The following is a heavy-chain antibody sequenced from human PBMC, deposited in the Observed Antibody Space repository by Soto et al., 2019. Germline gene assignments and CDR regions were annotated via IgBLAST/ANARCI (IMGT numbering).Heavy chain of an antibody. CDR2: INAGNGNT. Sequence: ASVKVSCKASGYTFTSYAMHWVRQAPGQRLEWMGWINAGNGNTKYSQKLQGRVTITRDTSASTAYMELSSLRSEDTAVYYCAKNHLGHTPPVSAFRLNGSTDP. J-gene: IGHJ5*02. D-gene: IGHD1-1*01. CDR3: AKNHLGHTPPVSAFRLNGSTDP. CDR1: GYTFTSYA. V-gene: IGHV1-3*01.